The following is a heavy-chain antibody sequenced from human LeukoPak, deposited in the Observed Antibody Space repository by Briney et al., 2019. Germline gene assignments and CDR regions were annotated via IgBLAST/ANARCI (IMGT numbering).Heavy chain of an antibody. Sequence: GGSLRLSCAASGFTFSSYSMNWVRQAPGKGLEWVSYISSSSSTIYYADSVKGRFTISRDNAKNSLYLQMNSLRAEDTAVFYCASLSSQEQLVHYIDYWGQGTLVTVSS. V-gene: IGHV3-48*01. CDR1: GFTFSSYS. CDR3: ASLSSQEQLVHYIDY. D-gene: IGHD6-13*01. J-gene: IGHJ4*02. CDR2: ISSSSSTI.